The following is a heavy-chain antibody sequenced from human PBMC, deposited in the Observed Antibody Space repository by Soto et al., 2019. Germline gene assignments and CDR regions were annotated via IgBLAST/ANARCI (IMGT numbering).Heavy chain of an antibody. Sequence: GGSLRLSCAASGFTFSNAWMSWVRQAPGKGLEWVGRIKSKTDGGTTDYAAPVKGRFTISRDDSKNTLYLQMSSLKTEDTAVYYCTTYLEVLRFLEWIGAFDIWGQGTMVTVSS. CDR2: IKSKTDGGTT. CDR3: TTYLEVLRFLEWIGAFDI. CDR1: GFTFSNAW. V-gene: IGHV3-15*01. D-gene: IGHD3-3*01. J-gene: IGHJ3*02.